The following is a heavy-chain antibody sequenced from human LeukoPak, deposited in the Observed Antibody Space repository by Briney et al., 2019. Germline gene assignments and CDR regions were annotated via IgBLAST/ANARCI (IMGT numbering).Heavy chain of an antibody. Sequence: SETLSLTCTVSGGSISSSSYYWGWIRQPPGKGLEWIGSIYYSGSTYYNPSLKSRVTISVDTSKNQFSLRLSSVTAADTAVYYCSRLYGDYGWFDPWGQGTLVTVSS. D-gene: IGHD4-17*01. J-gene: IGHJ5*02. V-gene: IGHV4-39*07. CDR3: SRLYGDYGWFDP. CDR2: IYYSGST. CDR1: GGSISSSSYY.